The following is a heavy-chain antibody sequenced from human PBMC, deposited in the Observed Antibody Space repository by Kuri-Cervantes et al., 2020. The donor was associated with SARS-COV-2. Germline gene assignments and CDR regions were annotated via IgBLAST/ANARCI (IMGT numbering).Heavy chain of an antibody. V-gene: IGHV3-30*02. CDR3: AKMGIGSSTSCYTEPCKGRDAFDI. J-gene: IGHJ3*02. D-gene: IGHD2-2*02. CDR1: GFTFSSYG. CDR2: IRYDGSNK. Sequence: GESLKISCAASGFTFSSYGMHWVRQAPGKGLEWVAFIRYDGSNKYYADSVKGRFTISRDKSKNTLYLQMNSLRAEDTAVYYCAKMGIGSSTSCYTEPCKGRDAFDIWGQGTMVTVSS.